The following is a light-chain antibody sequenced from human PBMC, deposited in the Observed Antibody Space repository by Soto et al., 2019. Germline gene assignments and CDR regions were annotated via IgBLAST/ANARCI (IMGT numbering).Light chain of an antibody. CDR2: AAS. CDR3: QQYYDYPRT. J-gene: IGKJ1*01. Sequence: AIRMTQSPSSLSASTGDRVTITCRASQAINNYLVWFQQKPGKAPKVPIYAASTLQTGVPSRFSGSGSGTDFILTINWLQSEDFATYYCQQYYDYPRTFGQGTKVDNK. V-gene: IGKV1-8*01. CDR1: QAINNY.